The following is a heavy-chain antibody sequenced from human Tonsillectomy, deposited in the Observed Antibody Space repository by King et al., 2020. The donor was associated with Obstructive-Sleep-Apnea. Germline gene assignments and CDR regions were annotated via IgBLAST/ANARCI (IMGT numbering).Heavy chain of an antibody. CDR1: GYTFTGYY. D-gene: IGHD1-26*01. V-gene: IGHV1-2*04. J-gene: IGHJ4*02. Sequence: VQLVESGAEVKKPGASVKVSCKASGYTFTGYYIHWVRQAPGQGLEWMGWINPNSGGTNYAKEFQGWVTMTRDTSISTAYMELSRLRSDDTAIYYCARGGTYYADYWGQGTLVTVSS. CDR2: INPNSGGT. CDR3: ARGGTYYADY.